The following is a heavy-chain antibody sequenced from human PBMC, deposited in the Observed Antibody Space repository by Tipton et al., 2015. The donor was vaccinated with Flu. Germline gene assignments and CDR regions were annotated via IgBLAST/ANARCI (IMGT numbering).Heavy chain of an antibody. Sequence: LRLSCTVSGGSISSYYWSWIRQPPGKGLEWIGYIYYSGSTNYNPSLKSRVTISVDTSKNQFSLKLSSVTAADTAVYYCARAKGLEWLLKGANGRDVWGQGTTVTVSS. J-gene: IGHJ6*02. CDR3: ARAKGLEWLLKGANGRDV. V-gene: IGHV4-59*01. D-gene: IGHD3-3*01. CDR1: GGSISSYY. CDR2: IYYSGST.